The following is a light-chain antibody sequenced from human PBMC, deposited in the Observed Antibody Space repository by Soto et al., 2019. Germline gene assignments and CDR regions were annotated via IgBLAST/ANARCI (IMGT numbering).Light chain of an antibody. Sequence: QSVLTQPASVSGSPGQSITISCTGTSSDVGNYDLVSWYQQLPGKAPKFILYEGSKRPSGVSNRFSGSKSGNTASLTISGLQAEDGADYYCCSYAGSSTYVFGTGTKVTVL. CDR2: EGS. V-gene: IGLV2-23*01. J-gene: IGLJ1*01. CDR1: SSDVGNYDL. CDR3: CSYAGSSTYV.